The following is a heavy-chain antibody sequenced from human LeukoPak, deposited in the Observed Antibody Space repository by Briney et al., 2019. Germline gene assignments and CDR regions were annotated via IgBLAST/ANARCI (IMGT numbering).Heavy chain of an antibody. CDR2: ISGSGDFT. CDR3: AKVVGYSSGWFDS. Sequence: PGGSLRLSCAASGFTFSSQAMSWVRQAPGKGLEWVSGISGSGDFTYNADSVNGRFTMSRDNSKNTLYLQMNSLRVEDTAVYYCAKVVGYSSGWFDSWGQGTLVTVSS. D-gene: IGHD6-19*01. J-gene: IGHJ5*01. V-gene: IGHV3-23*01. CDR1: GFTFSSQA.